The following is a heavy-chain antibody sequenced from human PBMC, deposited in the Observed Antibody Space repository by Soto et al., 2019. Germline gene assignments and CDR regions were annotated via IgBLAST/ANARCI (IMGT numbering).Heavy chain of an antibody. V-gene: IGHV2-26*01. CDR2: IFSNDEK. CDR3: ARIRRYYDSSAYYYYFDY. D-gene: IGHD3-22*01. J-gene: IGHJ4*02. CDR1: GFSLTIDRMG. Sequence: SGPTLVNPTETLTLTCTVSGFSLTIDRMGVSWIRQPPGKALEWLAHIFSNDEKSYRTSLKRRLTISKDTSKSQVVLTMTKMDPVDTATYYCARIRRYYDSSAYYYYFDYWGPGTLVTVST.